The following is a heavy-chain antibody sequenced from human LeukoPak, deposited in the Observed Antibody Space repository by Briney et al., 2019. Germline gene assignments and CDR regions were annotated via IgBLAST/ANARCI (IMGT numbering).Heavy chain of an antibody. CDR1: EFTFDNYA. CDR2: ISGSGYYS. V-gene: IGHV3-23*01. Sequence: GGSLRLSCAASEFTFDNYAMSWVRQAPGKGLEWVSVISGSGYYSYYADSVKGRFTISRDNSKNTLYLQMNSLRAEDTAVYYCARGPLGYYDSSGYYGNAFDIWGQGTMVTVSS. D-gene: IGHD3-22*01. CDR3: ARGPLGYYDSSGYYGNAFDI. J-gene: IGHJ3*02.